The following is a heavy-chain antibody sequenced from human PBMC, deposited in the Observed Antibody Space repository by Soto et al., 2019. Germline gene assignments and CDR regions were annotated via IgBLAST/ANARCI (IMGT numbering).Heavy chain of an antibody. CDR3: ARDYGDTIVSLHYWYFDL. J-gene: IGHJ2*01. Sequence: QVQLQESGPGLVKPSETLSLTCTVSGGSISSYFWSWIRQPPGKGLEWIGYISDSGRTYYNPPLKSRVTISVDKTKNQFSQKLRSVHAADTAVYYCARDYGDTIVSLHYWYFDLWGRGTLVTVSS. CDR2: ISDSGRT. D-gene: IGHD4-17*01. CDR1: GGSISSYF. V-gene: IGHV4-59*12.